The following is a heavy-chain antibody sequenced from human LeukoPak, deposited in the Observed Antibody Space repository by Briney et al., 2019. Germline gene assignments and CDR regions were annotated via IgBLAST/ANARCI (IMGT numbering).Heavy chain of an antibody. Sequence: ASVKVSCKASGYTFTSYGINWVRQAPGQGLEWMGWINAGNGNTKYSQKFQGRVTITRDTSASTAYMELSSLRSEDTAVYYCARVRQQWPSRYYFDYWGQGTLVTVSS. CDR2: INAGNGNT. V-gene: IGHV1-3*01. J-gene: IGHJ4*02. CDR1: GYTFTSYG. CDR3: ARVRQQWPSRYYFDY. D-gene: IGHD6-19*01.